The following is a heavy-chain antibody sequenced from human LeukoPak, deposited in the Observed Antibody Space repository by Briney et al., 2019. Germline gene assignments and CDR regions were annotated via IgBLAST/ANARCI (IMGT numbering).Heavy chain of an antibody. CDR1: GFTFNTYG. D-gene: IGHD6-19*01. CDR3: AKDSGSGWYEAHFDP. Sequence: GGSLRLSCAASGFTFNTYGMHWVRQAPGKGLEWVAFIQYDGTIKYYGDSVKGRFTISRDNSKNTLYLQMNSLRPEDTAVYYCAKDSGSGWYEAHFDPWGPGTLVTVSS. V-gene: IGHV3-30*02. J-gene: IGHJ5*02. CDR2: IQYDGTIK.